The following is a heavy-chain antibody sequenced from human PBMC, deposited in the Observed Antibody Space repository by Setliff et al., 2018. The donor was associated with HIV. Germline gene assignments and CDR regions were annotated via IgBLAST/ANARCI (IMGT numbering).Heavy chain of an antibody. CDR2: IYPSDSDT. CDR3: VRHRSAVAGTRIGYCYYMDV. J-gene: IGHJ6*03. CDR1: GDKFTNYW. V-gene: IGHV5-51*01. D-gene: IGHD6-19*01. Sequence: GESLKISCKDSGDKFTNYWPGWVRQMPGKGLEWIGVIYPSDSDTRYSPSFKGQVTISADRSINTAYLQWSSLRDSDTAMYYCVRHRSAVAGTRIGYCYYMDVWGKGTTVTV.